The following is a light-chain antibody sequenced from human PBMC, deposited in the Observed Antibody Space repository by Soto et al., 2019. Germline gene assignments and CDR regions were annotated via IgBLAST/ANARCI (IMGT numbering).Light chain of an antibody. CDR3: LLSYIGARKV. V-gene: IGLV7-46*01. CDR1: TGAVTSGHY. CDR2: DTS. J-gene: IGLJ3*02. Sequence: QAVVTQEHSLTVSPGGTVTLTCGSRTGAVTSGHYPYWFQQKPGQAPRTLIYDTSNKHSWTPARFSGSLLVGKAALTLSGAQPEDEAEYYCLLSYIGARKVFGGVTKLTVL.